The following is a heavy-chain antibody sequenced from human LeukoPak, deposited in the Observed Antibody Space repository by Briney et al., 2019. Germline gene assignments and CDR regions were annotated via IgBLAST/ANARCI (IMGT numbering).Heavy chain of an antibody. J-gene: IGHJ6*03. CDR1: GFTFSSYA. CDR2: ISGSGGST. Sequence: PGGSLRLSCAASGFTFSSYAMSWVRQAPGKGLEWVSAISGSGGSTYYADSVKGRFTISRDNSKNTLYLQMNSLRAEDTAVYYCASGAARINYYYYYMDVWGKGTTVTVSS. D-gene: IGHD6-6*01. V-gene: IGHV3-23*01. CDR3: ASGAARINYYYYYMDV.